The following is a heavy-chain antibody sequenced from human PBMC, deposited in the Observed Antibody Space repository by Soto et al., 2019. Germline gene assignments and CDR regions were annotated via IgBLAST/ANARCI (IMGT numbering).Heavy chain of an antibody. Sequence: QVQLVESGGGLVKPGGSLRLSCAASGFTFSDYYMTWIRQAPGKGLEWVSSISSSSSYIYYADSVKGRFTISRDNAKNSLYLQMNSLRAEDTAVYYCARDRRAARNWFDPWGQGTLVTVSS. CDR2: ISSSSSYI. V-gene: IGHV3-11*06. CDR3: ARDRRAARNWFDP. CDR1: GFTFSDYY. D-gene: IGHD6-6*01. J-gene: IGHJ5*02.